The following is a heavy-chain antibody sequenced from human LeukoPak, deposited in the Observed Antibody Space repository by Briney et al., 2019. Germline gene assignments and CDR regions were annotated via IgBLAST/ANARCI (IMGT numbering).Heavy chain of an antibody. V-gene: IGHV4-61*02. CDR1: GGSISSGSYY. CDR3: ARGGPALFDY. J-gene: IGHJ4*02. D-gene: IGHD6-25*01. Sequence: PSETLSLTCTVSGGSISSGSYYWSWIRQPAGKGLEWIGRIYTSGSTNYNPSLKSRVTISVDTSKNQFSLKLGSVTAADTAVYYCARGGPALFDYWGQGTLVTVSS. CDR2: IYTSGST.